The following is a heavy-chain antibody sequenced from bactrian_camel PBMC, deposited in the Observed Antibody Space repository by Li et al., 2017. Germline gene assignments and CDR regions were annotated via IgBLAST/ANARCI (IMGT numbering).Heavy chain of an antibody. CDR3: HARCNGLYDY. V-gene: IGHV3S40*01. Sequence: VQLVESGGGSVQTGGSLTLSCTASGLTLSTNSMGWVRQAPGKEREGVASIDTGGSSTYYDDSVKGRFAISQDNAKNENTVYLQMNSLKPEDTAIYYCHARCNGLYDYWGQGTQVTVS. CDR1: GLTLSTNS. D-gene: IGHD6*01. J-gene: IGHJ4*01. CDR2: IDTGGSST.